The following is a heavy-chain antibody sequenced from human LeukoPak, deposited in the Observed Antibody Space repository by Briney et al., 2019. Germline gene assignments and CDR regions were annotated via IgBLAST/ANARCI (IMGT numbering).Heavy chain of an antibody. CDR1: GFTFSSYS. V-gene: IGHV3-21*01. Sequence: GGSLRLSCAASGFTFSSYSMNWVRQAPGKGLEWVSVISGSGRYIYYGDSVRGRFTISRDNAKNSVLLEINSLRVEDTAVYYCATGLEDSNIDYRGQGTLVTVSS. CDR3: ATGLEDSNIDY. CDR2: ISGSGRYI. J-gene: IGHJ4*02.